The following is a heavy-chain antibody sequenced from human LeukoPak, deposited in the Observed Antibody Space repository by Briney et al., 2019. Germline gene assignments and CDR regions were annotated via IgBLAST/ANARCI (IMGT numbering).Heavy chain of an antibody. CDR2: ISGSGSST. CDR3: AKSRIQIWQGYYFDY. J-gene: IGHJ4*02. D-gene: IGHD5-18*01. V-gene: IGHV3-23*01. CDR1: GFTFSNYA. Sequence: QTGGSLRLSCAASGFTFSNYAMSWVRQAPGKGVEWVSTISGSGSSTYYADSVKGRFTISRDNSKNTVYLQMNSLRVEDTAEYHCAKSRIQIWQGYYFDYWGQGTLVTVSS.